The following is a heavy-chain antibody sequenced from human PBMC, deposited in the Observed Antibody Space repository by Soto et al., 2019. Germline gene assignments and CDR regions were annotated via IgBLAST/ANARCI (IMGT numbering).Heavy chain of an antibody. D-gene: IGHD4-4*01. Sequence: EVQLLESGGGLVQPGGSLRLSCAASGFTFSSYAMSWVRQAPGKGLEWVSAISGSGGSTYYADSVKGRFTISRDNSKNTLYLQMNSLRGEDTAVYYCVQVTVTTGWFDPWGQGTLVTVSS. CDR3: VQVTVTTGWFDP. V-gene: IGHV3-23*01. CDR2: ISGSGGST. J-gene: IGHJ5*02. CDR1: GFTFSSYA.